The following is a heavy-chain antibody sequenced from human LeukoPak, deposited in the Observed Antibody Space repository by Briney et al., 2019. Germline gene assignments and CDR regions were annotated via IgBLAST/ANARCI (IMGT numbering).Heavy chain of an antibody. V-gene: IGHV4-4*07. D-gene: IGHD3-22*01. J-gene: IGHJ4*02. Sequence: PSETLSLTCTVSGGSVISYYWNWIRQPAGKGLEWVGRIYNTGSTWYNPSLKSRVSMSIDTSKNQFSLKLHSVTAADAAVYYCARDIGNYYDYIYHYYYDYWGQGSLVTVSS. CDR1: GGSVISYY. CDR2: IYNTGST. CDR3: ARDIGNYYDYIYHYYYDY.